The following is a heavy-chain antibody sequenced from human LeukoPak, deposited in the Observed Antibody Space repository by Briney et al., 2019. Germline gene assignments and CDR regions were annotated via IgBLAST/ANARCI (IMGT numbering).Heavy chain of an antibody. J-gene: IGHJ5*02. V-gene: IGHV1-69*05. CDR1: GGTFSSYA. CDR3: ARGSPYCSGGSCYSAWFDP. D-gene: IGHD2-15*01. Sequence: GSSVKVSCKASGGTFSSYAISWVRQAPGQGLEWMGGIIPIFGTANYAQKFQGRVTITTDGSTSTAYMELSSLRSEDTAVYYCARGSPYCSGGSCYSAWFDPWGQGTLVTVSS. CDR2: IIPIFGTA.